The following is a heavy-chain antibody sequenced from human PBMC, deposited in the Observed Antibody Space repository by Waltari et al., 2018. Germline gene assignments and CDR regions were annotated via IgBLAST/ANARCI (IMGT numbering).Heavy chain of an antibody. D-gene: IGHD3-3*01. J-gene: IGHJ4*02. CDR2: IVPNVSYT. Sequence: EVNLLQSGAKVKTTGASLRISCKVSGYRFPNYWISWVRRMTGNGLEWMGRIVPNVSYTNYSPSFKGHVTISADKSISTAYLQWGSLKASDTAMYYCAIHPSSFWSGYYFDYWGQGTRVTVSS. CDR1: GYRFPNYW. V-gene: IGHV5-10-1*03. CDR3: AIHPSSFWSGYYFDY.